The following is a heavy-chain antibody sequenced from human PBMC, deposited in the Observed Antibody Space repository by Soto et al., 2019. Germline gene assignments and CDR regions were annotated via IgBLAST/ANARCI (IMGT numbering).Heavy chain of an antibody. Sequence: LSLTCTVSGGSISSSSYYWGWIRQPPGKGLEWIGSIYYSGSTYYNPSLKSRVTISVDTSKNQFSLMLSSVTAADTAVYYCARLKVGSSSNYYYYYYMDVWGKGTTVTVSS. CDR1: GGSISSSSYY. CDR3: ARLKVGSSSNYYYYYYMDV. J-gene: IGHJ6*03. CDR2: IYYSGST. V-gene: IGHV4-39*01. D-gene: IGHD6-6*01.